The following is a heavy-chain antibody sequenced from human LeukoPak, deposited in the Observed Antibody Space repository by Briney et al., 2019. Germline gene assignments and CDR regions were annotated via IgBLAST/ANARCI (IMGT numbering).Heavy chain of an antibody. CDR3: RVTTNVSNYIDV. CDR2: TYHSGSP. CDR1: GGSISSGGYY. Sequence: PSETLSLTCTVSGGSISSGGYYWSWIRQPPGKGLEWIGYTYHSGSPFHNPSLKGRATISLDSSRNQFSLKLTSVTAADTAVYYCRVTTNVSNYIDVWGKGTTVIVSS. J-gene: IGHJ6*03. V-gene: IGHV4-30-2*01. D-gene: IGHD2/OR15-2a*01.